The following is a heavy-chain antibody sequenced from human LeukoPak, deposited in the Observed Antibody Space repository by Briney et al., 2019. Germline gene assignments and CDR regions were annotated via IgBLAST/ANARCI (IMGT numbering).Heavy chain of an antibody. CDR1: GFTFSDYW. Sequence: PGGSLTLSCAASGFTFSDYWMSWVRQAPGKGLEWVANIKEDGSDKYYVDSVKGRFTISRDNAKNSLYLQMNSLRAEDTAVYYCARDNDFWSGLFDYWGQGTLVTVSS. CDR2: IKEDGSDK. D-gene: IGHD3-3*01. V-gene: IGHV3-7*01. CDR3: ARDNDFWSGLFDY. J-gene: IGHJ4*02.